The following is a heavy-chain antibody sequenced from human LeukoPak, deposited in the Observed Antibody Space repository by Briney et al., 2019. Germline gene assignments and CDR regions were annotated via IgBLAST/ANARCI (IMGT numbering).Heavy chain of an antibody. Sequence: PGGSLRLSCAASGFTFSSYAMSWVRQAPGKGLEWVSAISGSGGSTYYADSVKGRFTISRDNSKNTLYLQMNSLRAEDTAVYYCAGRTYSSGWSPFDYWGQGTLVTVSS. D-gene: IGHD6-19*01. CDR2: ISGSGGST. J-gene: IGHJ4*02. CDR1: GFTFSSYA. V-gene: IGHV3-23*01. CDR3: AGRTYSSGWSPFDY.